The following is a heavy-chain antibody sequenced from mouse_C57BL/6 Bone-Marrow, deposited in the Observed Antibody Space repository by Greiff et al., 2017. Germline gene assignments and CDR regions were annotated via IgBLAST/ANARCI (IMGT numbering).Heavy chain of an antibody. CDR2: INPYNGDT. J-gene: IGHJ2*01. Sequence: EVQLQQSGPELVKPGDSVKISCKASGYSFTGYFMNWVMQSHGKSLEWIGRINPYNGDTFYNQKFTGKATLTVDKSSSTAHMELRSLTSEDSAVYYCARSRSYYYGSSLFDYWGQGTTLTVSS. V-gene: IGHV1-20*01. CDR3: ARSRSYYYGSSLFDY. D-gene: IGHD1-1*01. CDR1: GYSFTGYF.